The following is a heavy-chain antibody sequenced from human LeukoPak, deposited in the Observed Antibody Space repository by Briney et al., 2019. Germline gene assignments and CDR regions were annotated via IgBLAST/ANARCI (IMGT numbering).Heavy chain of an antibody. CDR1: GFTFTSYA. CDR2: VSGSGGST. D-gene: IGHD2-2*01. J-gene: IGHJ4*02. Sequence: GGSLRLSCAASGFTFTSYAMSWVRQAPGKGLEWVSAVSGSGGSTYYADSVKGRFTISRDNSKNTLYLQMNSLRAEDTAVYYCANTLRVVVPAAMGYWGQGTLVTVSS. V-gene: IGHV3-23*01. CDR3: ANTLRVVVPAAMGY.